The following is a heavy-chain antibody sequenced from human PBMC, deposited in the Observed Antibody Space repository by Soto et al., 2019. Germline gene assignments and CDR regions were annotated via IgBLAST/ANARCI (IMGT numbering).Heavy chain of an antibody. D-gene: IGHD6-13*01. Sequence: QEQLVESGGGLVKPGGSLRLSCEASGFTFRDYYMSWIRQAPGKGLEWISYISSGGSSKFYTESVKGRFTISRDNAKNSLHLQMNSLRAEDTAVYYCAKDISLRGWVYLVVEYWGQGTLVTVSP. CDR2: ISSGGSSK. CDR3: AKDISLRGWVYLVVEY. CDR1: GFTFRDYY. J-gene: IGHJ4*02. V-gene: IGHV3-11*01.